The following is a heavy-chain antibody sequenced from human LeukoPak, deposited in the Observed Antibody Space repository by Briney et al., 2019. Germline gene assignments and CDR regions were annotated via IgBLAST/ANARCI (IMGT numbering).Heavy chain of an antibody. D-gene: IGHD6-13*01. J-gene: IGHJ4*02. V-gene: IGHV1-2*02. CDR3: ARGGIATPGSGD. Sequence: ASVKVSCKASGYTFIGYYMHWVRQAPGQGLEWMGWINPNSGGTNYAQKFQGRATMTRDTSISTAYMELSRLTSDDTAVYYCARGGIATPGSGDWGQGTLVTVSS. CDR2: INPNSGGT. CDR1: GYTFIGYY.